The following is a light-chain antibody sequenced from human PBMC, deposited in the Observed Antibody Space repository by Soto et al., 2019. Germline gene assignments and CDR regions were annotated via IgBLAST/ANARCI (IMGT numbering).Light chain of an antibody. CDR2: QTS. CDR3: QHYSGWPPV. CDR1: QSVSSN. J-gene: IGKJ2*01. Sequence: EIVMTHSPVTLSVCPWEIATLSCRASQSVSSNVAWYQQKPGQAPRLLIYQTSARATGIPGRFSGSGSGTDFTLTISNLQSEDFALYYRQHYSGWPPVFGQGTKVDIK. V-gene: IGKV3-15*01.